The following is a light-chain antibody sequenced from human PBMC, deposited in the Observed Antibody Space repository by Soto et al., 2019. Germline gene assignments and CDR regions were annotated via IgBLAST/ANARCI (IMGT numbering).Light chain of an antibody. CDR1: QSVASN. CDR3: QQQHNWPPQYT. CDR2: GAS. J-gene: IGKJ2*01. V-gene: IGKV3-15*01. Sequence: EIVMTQSPASLSVSPGDGATLSCRASQSVASNVAWYQQKPGQGPRLLIHGASTRAAGVPARFSGSGSGTDFTLTISSLQSEDFAVYYCQQQHNWPPQYTFGQGTKLQIK.